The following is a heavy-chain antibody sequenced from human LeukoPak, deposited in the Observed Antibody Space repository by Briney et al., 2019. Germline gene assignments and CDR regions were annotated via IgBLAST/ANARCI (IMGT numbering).Heavy chain of an antibody. V-gene: IGHV3-21*01. CDR3: ARAVGYSYYFDY. Sequence: KSGGSPRLSCAASGFTFSSYSMNWVRQAPGKGLEWVSSISSSSSYIYYADSVKGRFTISRDNAKNSLYLQMNSLRAEDTAVYYCARAVGYSYYFDYWGQGTLVTVSS. D-gene: IGHD2-15*01. CDR1: GFTFSSYS. J-gene: IGHJ4*02. CDR2: ISSSSSYI.